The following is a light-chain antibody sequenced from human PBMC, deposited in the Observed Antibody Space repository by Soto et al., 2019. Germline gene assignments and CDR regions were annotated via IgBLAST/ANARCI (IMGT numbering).Light chain of an antibody. Sequence: IVMTQSPDSLAVSLGESATINCKSSQSVLYSSNNKNYLAWYQQKPGQPPKLLIYWASTRESGVPDRFSGSGSGTDFTLTISSLQAEDVAVYYCQQYYSTPLTFGQGTRLEIK. CDR3: QQYYSTPLT. CDR2: WAS. CDR1: QSVLYSSNNKNY. V-gene: IGKV4-1*01. J-gene: IGKJ5*01.